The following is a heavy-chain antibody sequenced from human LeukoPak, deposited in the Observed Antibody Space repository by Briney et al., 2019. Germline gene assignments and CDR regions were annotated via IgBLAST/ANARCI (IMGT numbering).Heavy chain of an antibody. Sequence: SETLSLTCAVYGGSFNNYYWTWIRQPPGKGLEWIGEINHSGSTKYNPSLKSRVIISVDTSKNQFSLKLSSVTAADTAVYYCARDSRTYYYDSSGPIEDYWGQGTLVTVSS. D-gene: IGHD3-22*01. CDR3: ARDSRTYYYDSSGPIEDY. CDR1: GGSFNNYY. V-gene: IGHV4-34*01. J-gene: IGHJ4*02. CDR2: INHSGST.